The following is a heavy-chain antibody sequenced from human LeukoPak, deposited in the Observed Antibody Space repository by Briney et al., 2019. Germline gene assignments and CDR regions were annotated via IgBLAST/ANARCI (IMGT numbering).Heavy chain of an antibody. V-gene: IGHV3-30*18. CDR1: GFTFSRFG. CDR2: ISNDGLNK. J-gene: IGHJ3*02. D-gene: IGHD3-10*01. Sequence: PGGSLRLSCASSGFTFSRFGMHWVRQAPGKGLQWVAFISNDGLNKYYEDSVKGRFAISRDNSEDTLYLQMNSLRVDDTAVYYCTNSGSDQTTDALDIWGQGTMVTASS. CDR3: TNSGSDQTTDALDI.